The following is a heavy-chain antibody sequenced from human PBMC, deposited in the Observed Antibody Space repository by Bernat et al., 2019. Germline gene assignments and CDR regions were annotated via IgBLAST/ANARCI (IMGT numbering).Heavy chain of an antibody. V-gene: IGHV4-39*01. D-gene: IGHD3-3*01. J-gene: IGHJ4*02. CDR3: ARHPRYAFRGGHYSGPFDY. CDR2: INYSGST. Sequence: QLQLQESGPGLVKPSETLSLTCPVSGGSISSNTYYWDWIRQPPGKGLEWIGSINYSGSTSYNPSLKSRVAMSVDTSKNQLSLKLTSVTAADTAVYYCARHPRYAFRGGHYSGPFDYWGQGTLVTVSS. CDR1: GGSISSNTYY.